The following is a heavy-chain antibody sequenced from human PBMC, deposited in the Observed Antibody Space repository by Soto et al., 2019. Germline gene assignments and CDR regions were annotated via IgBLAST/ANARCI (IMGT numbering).Heavy chain of an antibody. CDR1: GFTFSSYG. V-gene: IGHV3-30*18. CDR3: AKDIFCSGCSCYFQYYYYRLDV. Sequence: GGSLRLSCAASGFTFSSYGMHWVRQAPGKGLEWVAVISYDGSNKYYADSVKGRFTISRDNSKNTLYLQMNSLRAEDTAVYYCAKDIFCSGCSCYFQYYYYRLDVWGQGTTVTGSS. D-gene: IGHD2-15*01. J-gene: IGHJ6*02. CDR2: ISYDGSNK.